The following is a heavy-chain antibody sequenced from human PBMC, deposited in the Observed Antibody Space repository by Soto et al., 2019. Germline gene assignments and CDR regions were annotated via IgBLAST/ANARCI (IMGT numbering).Heavy chain of an antibody. CDR3: VNARPSRDAFDI. J-gene: IGHJ3*02. Sequence: EVQLLESGGGLVQPGGSLRLSCAASGFTFSSYAMSWVRQAPGKGLEWVSAISGSGGSTYYADSVKGRFTISRDNSKNTLYLQMNSLRAEDTAVYYCVNARPSRDAFDIWGQGTMVTVSS. V-gene: IGHV3-23*01. CDR1: GFTFSSYA. CDR2: ISGSGGST. D-gene: IGHD2-2*01.